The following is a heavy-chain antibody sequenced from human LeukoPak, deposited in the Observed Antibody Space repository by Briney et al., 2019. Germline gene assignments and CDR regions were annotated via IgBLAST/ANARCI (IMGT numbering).Heavy chain of an antibody. CDR1: GGSISSYY. D-gene: IGHD6-13*01. J-gene: IGHJ6*02. V-gene: IGHV4-59*07. CDR2: IYYSGST. CDR3: ARATAGTSYYYYGMDV. Sequence: SDTLSLTCTVSGGSISSYYWSWIRQPPGKGLEWIGYIYYSGSTNYNPSLKSRVTISVDTSKNQFSLKLSSVTAADTAVYYCARATAGTSYYYYGMDVWGQGTTVTVSS.